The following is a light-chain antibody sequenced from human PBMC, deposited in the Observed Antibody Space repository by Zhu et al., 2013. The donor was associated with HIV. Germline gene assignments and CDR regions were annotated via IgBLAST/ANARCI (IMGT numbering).Light chain of an antibody. V-gene: IGKV3-15*01. CDR1: QSINTN. J-gene: IGKJ4*01. CDR2: SAS. CDR3: QQYNNWPPPLT. Sequence: EVVMTQSPATLSVSPGERATLSCRASQSINTNLAWYQQKPGQGPRLLIYSASTRATGIPARFSGSGSGTEFTLTISSLQSEDFAVYYCQQYNNWPPPLTFGGGTKVEIK.